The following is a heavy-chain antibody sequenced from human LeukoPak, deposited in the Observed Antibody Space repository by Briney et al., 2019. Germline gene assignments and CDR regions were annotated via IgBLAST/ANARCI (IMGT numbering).Heavy chain of an antibody. D-gene: IGHD5-12*01. J-gene: IGHJ6*03. CDR1: GGSISSSSYY. CDR3: ARVSSVWLKDYYYYMDV. Sequence: SETLSLTCTVSGGSISSSSYYWGWIRQPPGKGLEWIGSIYYSGSTYYNPSLKSRVTISVDTSKNQFSLKLSSVTAADTAVYYCARVSSVWLKDYYYYMDVWGKGTTVIVSS. CDR2: IYYSGST. V-gene: IGHV4-39*01.